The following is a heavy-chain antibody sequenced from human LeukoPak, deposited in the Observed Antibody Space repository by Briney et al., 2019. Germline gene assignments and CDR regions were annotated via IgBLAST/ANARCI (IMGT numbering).Heavy chain of an antibody. Sequence: SETLSLTCTVSGGSISSYYWSWIRQPPGKGLEWIGYIYYSGSTNYNPSLKSRVTISVDTSKNQFSLKLSSVTAADTAVYYCARELMREKGYYGSGSYENFDLWGRGTLVTVSS. V-gene: IGHV4-59*01. CDR1: GGSISSYY. J-gene: IGHJ2*01. CDR2: IYYSGST. CDR3: ARELMREKGYYGSGSYENFDL. D-gene: IGHD3-10*01.